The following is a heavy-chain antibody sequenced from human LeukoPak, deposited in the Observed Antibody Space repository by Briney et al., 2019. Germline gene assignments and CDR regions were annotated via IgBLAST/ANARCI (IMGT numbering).Heavy chain of an antibody. CDR2: ISRGGSPI. D-gene: IGHD5-18*01. J-gene: IGHJ4*02. V-gene: IGHV3-48*03. CDR3: ARADRGYSYGYIVGARGYFDY. CDR1: GFTFSSYE. Sequence: GGSLRLSCAASGFTFSSYEMNWVRQAPGKGLEWVSSISRGGSPIFYADSVRGRFTTSRDNAKNSLYLQMNSLRAEDTALYYCARADRGYSYGYIVGARGYFDYWGQGTLVTVSS.